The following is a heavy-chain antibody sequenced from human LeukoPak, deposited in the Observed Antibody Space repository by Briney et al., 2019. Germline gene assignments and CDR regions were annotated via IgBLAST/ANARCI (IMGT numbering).Heavy chain of an antibody. Sequence: GGSLRLSCAASGFTVSSNYMSWVRQAPGKGLEWVSVIYSGGSTYYADSVKGRFTNSRDNSKNTLYLQMNSLRAEDTAVYYCASRGTTVVTRDYWGQGTLVTVSS. J-gene: IGHJ4*02. CDR3: ASRGTTVVTRDY. CDR2: IYSGGST. CDR1: GFTVSSNY. V-gene: IGHV3-66*01. D-gene: IGHD4-17*01.